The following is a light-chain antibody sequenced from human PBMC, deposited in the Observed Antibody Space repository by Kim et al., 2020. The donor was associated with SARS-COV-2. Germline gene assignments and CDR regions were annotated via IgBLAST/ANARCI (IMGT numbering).Light chain of an antibody. Sequence: DIVMTQSPLSLPVTPGEPASISCRSSQSLLHSNGYNYLYWFLQKPGQSPQLLIYLGSNRASGVPDRFSGSGSGTEFTLKISRVEAEDVWVYYCMQALQTPPYTFGQGTKLEI. CDR3: MQALQTPPYT. J-gene: IGKJ2*01. V-gene: IGKV2-28*01. CDR2: LGS. CDR1: QSLLHSNGYNY.